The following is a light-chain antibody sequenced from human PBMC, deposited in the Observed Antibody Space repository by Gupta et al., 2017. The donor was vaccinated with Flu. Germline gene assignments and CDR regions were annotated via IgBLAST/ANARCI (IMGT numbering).Light chain of an antibody. CDR1: QSISSW. V-gene: IGKV1-5*03. J-gene: IGKJ1*01. CDR3: QQDNSYCT. CDR2: KAS. Sequence: DIQMTQSPSTLSASVGDRVTITCRVSQSISSWLAWYQQKPGKAPKLLIYKASRVESGVPSRFSGSGYGKEFTLTSSRRQHDDFANYYCQQDNSYCTFGQGTKVEIK.